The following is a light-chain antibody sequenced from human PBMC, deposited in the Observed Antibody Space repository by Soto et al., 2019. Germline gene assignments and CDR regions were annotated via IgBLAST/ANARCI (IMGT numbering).Light chain of an antibody. V-gene: IGKV1-5*01. CDR3: QQYNTYST. CDR2: DAS. CDR1: QSISRW. Sequence: DIQMTQSPSSLSASVGDRFTITCRSSQSISRWLAWYQQKPGKAPKALIYDASTLRSGVPSRFSGGGSGTEFTLTISSLQPDDFATYYCQQYNTYSTFGQGTRLEIK. J-gene: IGKJ5*01.